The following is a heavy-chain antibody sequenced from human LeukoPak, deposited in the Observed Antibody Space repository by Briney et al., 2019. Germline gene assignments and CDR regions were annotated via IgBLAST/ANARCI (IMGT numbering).Heavy chain of an antibody. CDR3: AGLRYHGGNTV. Sequence: PSGTLSLTCTVSGASVNSGSHYWSWFRQPPGKGLEWIGYMYYSGTTNYNPSLKSRVTMSVDTSKNHFSLKMNSLTAADTAEYYCAGLRYHGGNTVWGQGTPVTVSS. J-gene: IGHJ4*02. D-gene: IGHD4-23*01. CDR1: GASVNSGSHY. CDR2: MYYSGTT. V-gene: IGHV4-61*03.